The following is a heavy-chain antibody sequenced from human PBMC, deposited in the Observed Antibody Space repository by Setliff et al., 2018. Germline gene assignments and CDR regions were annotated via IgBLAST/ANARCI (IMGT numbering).Heavy chain of an antibody. Sequence: PSETLSLTCTVSGGSIRSSYYYWGWIRQPPGKGLEWIGSIYYNGSTHFNPSLKSRVAISVDTSKNLLSLGVNSVTATDTAVYYCARPLEESFGGVRDSDAFDVWGQGTMVTVSS. CDR2: IYYNGST. V-gene: IGHV4-39*01. J-gene: IGHJ3*01. CDR1: GGSIRSSYYY. D-gene: IGHD3-16*01. CDR3: ARPLEESFGGVRDSDAFDV.